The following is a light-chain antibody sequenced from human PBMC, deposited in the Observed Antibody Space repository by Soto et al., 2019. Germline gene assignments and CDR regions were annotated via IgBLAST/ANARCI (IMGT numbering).Light chain of an antibody. J-gene: IGLJ2*01. CDR1: GSDVGGYNY. CDR2: DVI. Sequence: QSVLTQPASVSGSPGQSITISCTGTGSDVGGYNYVAWYQHHPGKAPKLMIYDVINRPSGVSNRFSGSKSANTASLTISGLQAEDEADYYCSSYTSSSTLVVFGGGTKVTVL. CDR3: SSYTSSSTLVV. V-gene: IGLV2-14*03.